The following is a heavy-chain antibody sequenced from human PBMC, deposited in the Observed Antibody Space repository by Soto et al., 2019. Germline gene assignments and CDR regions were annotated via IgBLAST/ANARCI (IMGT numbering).Heavy chain of an antibody. J-gene: IGHJ6*03. Sequence: GGSLRLSCAASGFTFSSYAMSWVRQAPGKGLEWVSAISGSGGSTYYADSVKGRFTISRDNSKNTLYLQMNSLRAEDTAVYYCAKEPGTTYYYYYYMDVWGKGTMVTVSS. CDR2: ISGSGGST. V-gene: IGHV3-23*01. CDR1: GFTFSSYA. D-gene: IGHD1-7*01. CDR3: AKEPGTTYYYYYYMDV.